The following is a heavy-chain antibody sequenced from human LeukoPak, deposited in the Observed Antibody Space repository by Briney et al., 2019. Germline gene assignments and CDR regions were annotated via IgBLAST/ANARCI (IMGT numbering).Heavy chain of an antibody. CDR1: GGSFSGYY. V-gene: IGHV4-34*01. D-gene: IGHD3-22*01. J-gene: IGHJ4*02. CDR3: ARVYDSSGYPGVDY. Sequence: PSETLSLTCAVYGGSFSGYYWSWIRQPPGKGLEWIGEINHSGSTNYNPSLKSRVTISVDTSKNQFSLKPSSVTAADTAVYYCARVYDSSGYPGVDYWGQGTLVTVSS. CDR2: INHSGST.